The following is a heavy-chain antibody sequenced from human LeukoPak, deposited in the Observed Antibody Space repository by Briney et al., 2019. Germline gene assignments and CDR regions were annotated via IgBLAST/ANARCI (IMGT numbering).Heavy chain of an antibody. V-gene: IGHV3-23*01. J-gene: IGHJ4*02. CDR2: IVGRGSST. Sequence: GGSLRLSCAASGFIFSNYAMSWVRQAPGKGLEWVSAIVGRGSSTYYADSVKGRFTISRDNSKNTLYLQLNRLRAEDTAVYYCAKWGDYDVLTGYYDSDYWGQGTLVTVSS. CDR3: AKWGDYDVLTGYYDSDY. CDR1: GFIFSNYA. D-gene: IGHD3-9*01.